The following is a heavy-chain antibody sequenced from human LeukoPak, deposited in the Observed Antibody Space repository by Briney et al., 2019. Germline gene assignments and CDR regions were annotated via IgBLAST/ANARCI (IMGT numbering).Heavy chain of an antibody. V-gene: IGHV3-30*18. CDR2: ISYDGSKK. CDR1: GFTFSSYG. CDR3: AKDFHYGSGTYFDTFDI. D-gene: IGHD3-10*01. Sequence: PGGSLRLSCAASGFTFSSYGMHWVRQAPGKGLEWVAAISYDGSKKYYADSVKGRFTISRDNSKNTLHLQMNSLRAEDTAVYYCAKDFHYGSGTYFDTFDIWGQGTMVTVSS. J-gene: IGHJ3*02.